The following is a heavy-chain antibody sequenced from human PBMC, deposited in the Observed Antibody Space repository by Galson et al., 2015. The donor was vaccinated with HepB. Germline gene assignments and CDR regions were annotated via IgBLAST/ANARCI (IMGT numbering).Heavy chain of an antibody. CDR3: ARRLKWSSPYLVGATTGGFDAFEI. CDR2: ISSSSSYT. V-gene: IGHV3-11*03. J-gene: IGHJ3*02. Sequence: SLRLSCAASGFTFSDYYMSWIRQAPGKGLEWVPYISSSSSYTNYADSVKGRFTISRDNAKNSLYLQMNSLRAEDTAVYYCARRLKWSSPYLVGATTGGFDAFEIWGQGTMVTVSS. CDR1: GFTFSDYY. D-gene: IGHD1-26*01.